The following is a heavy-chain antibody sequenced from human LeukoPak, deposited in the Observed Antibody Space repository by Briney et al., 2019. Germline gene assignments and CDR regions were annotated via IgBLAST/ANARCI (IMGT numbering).Heavy chain of an antibody. Sequence: PGGSLRLSCAASGFTFSSYAMSWVRQAPGKGLEWVSAISGSGGSTYYADSVKGRFTISRDNSKNTLYLQMNSLRAEDTAVYYCATQPGDGYNWNYYYMDVWGKGTTVTVSS. CDR3: ATQPGDGYNWNYYYMDV. D-gene: IGHD5-24*01. CDR2: ISGSGGST. V-gene: IGHV3-23*01. CDR1: GFTFSSYA. J-gene: IGHJ6*03.